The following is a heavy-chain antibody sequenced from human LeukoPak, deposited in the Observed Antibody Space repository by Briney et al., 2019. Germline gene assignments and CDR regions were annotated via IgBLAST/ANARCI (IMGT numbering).Heavy chain of an antibody. CDR1: GFTFSSYA. J-gene: IGHJ4*02. CDR3: AKDHDVMIRNRLDY. CDR2: TSGSGGST. Sequence: PGGSLRLSCAASGFTFSSYAMIWVRQAPGKGPDMVSGTSGSGGSTFYVDSGKSRFTISRDNSKNTLYLQMNFLRAEDTAVYYCAKDHDVMIRNRLDYWGQGTLVTVSS. D-gene: IGHD3-16*01. V-gene: IGHV3-23*01.